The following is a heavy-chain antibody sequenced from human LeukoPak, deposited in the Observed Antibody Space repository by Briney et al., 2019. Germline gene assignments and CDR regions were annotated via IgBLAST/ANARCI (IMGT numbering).Heavy chain of an antibody. J-gene: IGHJ4*02. CDR2: IRYDGIHK. D-gene: IGHD3-10*01. V-gene: IGHV3-30*02. CDR3: AKDLTGSLWFGELPDY. CDR1: GFTFSSYG. Sequence: GGSLRLSCAASGFTFSSYGMHWVRQAPGKGPEWLSFIRYDGIHKYYGDSVEGRFTISRGNSNNTLYLQMNSLRPEDTAVYYCAKDLTGSLWFGELPDYWGQGSLVTVSS.